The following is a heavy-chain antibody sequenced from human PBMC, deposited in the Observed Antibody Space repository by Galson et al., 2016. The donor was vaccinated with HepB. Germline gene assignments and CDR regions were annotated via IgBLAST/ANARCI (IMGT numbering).Heavy chain of an antibody. CDR2: IYHSGCT. D-gene: IGHD1-26*01. Sequence: SETLSLTCTVSGVSISSYYWSWIRQPPGKGLECIGYIYHSGCTNYNPSLKSRLTISLDPAKNHISLNLTSVTAADTAVYYCATVPGWESGIYDHWGQGTLVSVSS. J-gene: IGHJ4*02. CDR1: GVSISSYY. CDR3: ATVPGWESGIYDH. V-gene: IGHV4-4*08.